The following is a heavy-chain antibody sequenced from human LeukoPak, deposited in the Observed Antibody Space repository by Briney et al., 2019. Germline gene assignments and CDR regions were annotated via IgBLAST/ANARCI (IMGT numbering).Heavy chain of an antibody. CDR3: AGTVTTTNPQCMDV. V-gene: IGHV4-4*02. D-gene: IGHD4-17*01. CDR2: IYHSGNT. CDR1: GGSVSSSNW. J-gene: IGHJ6*02. Sequence: PSGTLSLTCAVSGGSVSSSNWWSWVRQPPGKGLEWIGEIYHSGNTNYNPSLKSRVTISVDKSKNQFSLKLSSVTAADTAVYYCAGTVTTTNPQCMDVWGQGTTVTISS.